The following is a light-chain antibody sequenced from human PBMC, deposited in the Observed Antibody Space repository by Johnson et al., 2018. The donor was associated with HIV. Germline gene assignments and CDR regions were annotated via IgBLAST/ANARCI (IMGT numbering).Light chain of an antibody. V-gene: IGLV1-51*01. Sequence: QPVLTQPPSVSAAPGQKVTISCSGSSSNIGNNYVSWYQQLPGTAPKLLIYDNNKRPSGIPDRFSGSKSGTSATLGITGLQPGDAAEYYGGPWDSNLSFDFAFGTGTKVTVL. CDR1: SSNIGNNY. CDR2: DNN. J-gene: IGLJ1*01. CDR3: GPWDSNLSFDFA.